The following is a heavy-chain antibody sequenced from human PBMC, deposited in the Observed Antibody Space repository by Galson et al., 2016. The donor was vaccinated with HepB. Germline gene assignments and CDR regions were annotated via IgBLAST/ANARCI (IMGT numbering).Heavy chain of an antibody. Sequence: PALVKPTQTLTLTCTFSGFSLSTNGMCVSWIRQPPGKALEWLALIDWDDDKYYSTSLKTRLTISKDTSKNQVVLTLTNMDPVDTAAYYCARLYGSGNYYFYAMDVWGQGTTVTVSS. CDR2: IDWDDDK. D-gene: IGHD3-10*01. J-gene: IGHJ6*02. CDR1: GFSLSTNGMC. CDR3: ARLYGSGNYYFYAMDV. V-gene: IGHV2-70*01.